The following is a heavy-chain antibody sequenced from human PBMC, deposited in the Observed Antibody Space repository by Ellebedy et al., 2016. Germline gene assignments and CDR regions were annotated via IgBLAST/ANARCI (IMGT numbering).Heavy chain of an antibody. J-gene: IGHJ6*02. CDR1: GYTFTSYD. V-gene: IGHV1-18*01. CDR2: ISAYNGNT. CDR3: AREFSALWFGESLSGMDV. Sequence: ASVKVSCKASGYTFTSYDINWVRQATGQGLEWMGWISAYNGNTNYAQKLQGRVTMTTDTSTSTAYMELRSLRSDDTAVYYCAREFSALWFGESLSGMDVWGQGTTVTVSS. D-gene: IGHD3-10*01.